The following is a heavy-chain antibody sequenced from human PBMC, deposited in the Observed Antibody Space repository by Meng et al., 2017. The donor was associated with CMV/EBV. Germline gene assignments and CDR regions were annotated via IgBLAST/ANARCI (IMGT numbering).Heavy chain of an antibody. CDR2: ISGSGGST. CDR1: GFTFSSYA. D-gene: IGHD3-3*01. CDR3: AKDGGGVITIFGVANPTGAFDP. J-gene: IGHJ5*02. V-gene: IGHV3-23*01. Sequence: GESLKISCAASGFTFSSYAMSWVRQAPGKGLEWVSAISGSGGSTYYADSVKGRFTISRDNSKNTLYLQMNSLRAEDTAVYYCAKDGGGVITIFGVANPTGAFDPWGQGTLVIVSS.